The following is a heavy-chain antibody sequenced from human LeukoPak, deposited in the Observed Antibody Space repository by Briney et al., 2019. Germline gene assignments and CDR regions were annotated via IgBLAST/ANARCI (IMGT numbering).Heavy chain of an antibody. CDR2: ISSSGSTK. Sequence: GGSLRLSCAASGFTFSSYEMNWVRQTTGKGLQWVSYISSSGSTKFYPDSVKGRFTISRDNAKNSLYLEMNSLRAEDTAVYYCAGSGGLIPTDYWGQGTLVTVSS. V-gene: IGHV3-48*03. CDR3: AGSGGLIPTDY. CDR1: GFTFSSYE. J-gene: IGHJ4*02. D-gene: IGHD6-25*01.